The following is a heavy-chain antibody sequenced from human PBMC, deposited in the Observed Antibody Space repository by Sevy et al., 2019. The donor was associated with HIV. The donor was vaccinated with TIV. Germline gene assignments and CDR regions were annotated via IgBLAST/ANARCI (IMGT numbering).Heavy chain of an antibody. Sequence: LSLTCAASGFTFSSYSMNWVRQAPGKGLEWVSSISGLSNYIYYADSVKGRFTISRDNAKNSLYLQMNSLRPEDTAVYYCARDRCTITSCHEGNWFDPWGQGTLVTVSS. CDR2: ISGLSNYI. CDR1: GFTFSSYS. D-gene: IGHD2-2*01. J-gene: IGHJ5*02. CDR3: ARDRCTITSCHEGNWFDP. V-gene: IGHV3-21*01.